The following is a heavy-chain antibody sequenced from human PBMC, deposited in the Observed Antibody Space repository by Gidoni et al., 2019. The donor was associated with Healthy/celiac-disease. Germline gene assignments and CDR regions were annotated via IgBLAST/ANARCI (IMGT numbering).Heavy chain of an antibody. Sequence: QVQLQESGPGLVKPSETLSLTCTVSGGSISSYYWSWIRQPPGKGLEWIGYIYYSGSTNYNPSLKSRVTISVDTSKNQFSLKLSSVTAADTAVYYCARSSRYYHGMDVWGQGTTVTVSS. D-gene: IGHD4-17*01. CDR3: ARSSRYYHGMDV. CDR2: IYYSGST. V-gene: IGHV4-59*08. CDR1: GGSISSYY. J-gene: IGHJ6*02.